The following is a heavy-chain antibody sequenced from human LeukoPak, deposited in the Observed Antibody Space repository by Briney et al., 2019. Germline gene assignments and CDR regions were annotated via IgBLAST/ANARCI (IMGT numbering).Heavy chain of an antibody. CDR2: ISSSGSTI. Sequence: PGGSLRLSCAASGFTFSSYEMNWVRQAPGKGLEWVSYISSSGSTIYYADSVKGRFTISRDNAKNSLSLQMNSLRAEDTDVYYCAELGITMIGGVWGKGTTVTISS. CDR3: AELGITMIGGV. V-gene: IGHV3-48*03. CDR1: GFTFSSYE. D-gene: IGHD3-10*02. J-gene: IGHJ6*04.